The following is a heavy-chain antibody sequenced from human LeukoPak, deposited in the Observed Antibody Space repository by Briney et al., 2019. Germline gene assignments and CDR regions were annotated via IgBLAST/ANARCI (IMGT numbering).Heavy chain of an antibody. J-gene: IGHJ4*02. D-gene: IGHD3-16*01. Sequence: PGGSLRLSCAASGFTFSSYWMHWVRQAPGKGLVWVSRVNTDGSTPTYADSVKGRFTISRDNAKNTLYLQMNSLRADDTAVYYCARDRGSYSDYWGQGTLVTVSS. V-gene: IGHV3-74*01. CDR1: GFTFSSYW. CDR3: ARDRGSYSDY. CDR2: VNTDGSTP.